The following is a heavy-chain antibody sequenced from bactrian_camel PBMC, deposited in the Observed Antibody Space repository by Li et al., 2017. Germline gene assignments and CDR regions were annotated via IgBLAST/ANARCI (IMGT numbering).Heavy chain of an antibody. CDR2: IHSGGRRT. CDR1: GFTFSSYT. V-gene: IGHV3S40*01. CDR3: ATPLQWWLLLSFGY. J-gene: IGHJ6*01. D-gene: IGHD2*01. Sequence: VQLVESGGGLVQPGGSLRLSCAASGFTFSSYTMYWVRQAPGKGLEWISSIHSGGRRTYYAGSVKGRFTISRDNAKNTVYLQMNSLKSEDTALYYCATPLQWWLLLSFGYWGQGTQVTVS.